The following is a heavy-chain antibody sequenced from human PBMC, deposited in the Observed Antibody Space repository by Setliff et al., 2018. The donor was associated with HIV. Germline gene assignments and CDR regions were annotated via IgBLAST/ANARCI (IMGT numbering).Heavy chain of an antibody. CDR1: GGSLSRTSYY. D-gene: IGHD6-13*01. CDR2: IYFTGSA. J-gene: IGHJ4*02. V-gene: IGHV4-39*01. Sequence: PSETLSLTCTVSGGSLSRTSYYWGWIRQPPGKGLEWLGTIYFTGSAYYNPSLKSRVTISVDTSKNQFSLKLSSVTAADTAVYYCARRRDGGSWYRGDFDYWGQGTLVTVS. CDR3: ARRRDGGSWYRGDFDY.